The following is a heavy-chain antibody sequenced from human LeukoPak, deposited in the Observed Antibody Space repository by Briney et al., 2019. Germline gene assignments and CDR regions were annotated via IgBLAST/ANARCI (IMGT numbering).Heavy chain of an antibody. J-gene: IGHJ6*03. CDR2: ISSSSSYI. CDR3: ARVERNFDYYYMDV. CDR1: GFTFSNCV. V-gene: IGHV3-21*01. Sequence: GGSLRLSCAASGFTFSNCVMSWVRQAPGKGLEWVSSISSSSSYIYYADSVKGRFTISRDNAKNSLYLQMNSLRAEDTAVYYCARVERNFDYYYMDVWGKGTTVTVSS.